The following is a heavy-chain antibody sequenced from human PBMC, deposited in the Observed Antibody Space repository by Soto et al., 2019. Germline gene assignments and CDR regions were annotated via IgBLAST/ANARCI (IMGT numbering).Heavy chain of an antibody. CDR1: GFTFSSYA. D-gene: IGHD1-1*01. J-gene: IGHJ3*02. V-gene: IGHV3-30-3*01. CDR3: ARPPRRPQLSDAFDI. Sequence: GGSLRLSCAASGFTFSSYAMHWVRQAPGKGLEWVAVISYDGSNKYYADSVKGRFTISRDNSKNTLYLQMNSLRAEDTAVYYCARPPRRPQLSDAFDIWGQGTMVTVSS. CDR2: ISYDGSNK.